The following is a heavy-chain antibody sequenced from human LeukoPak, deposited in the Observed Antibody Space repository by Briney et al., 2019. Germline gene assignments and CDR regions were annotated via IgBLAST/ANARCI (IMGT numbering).Heavy chain of an antibody. D-gene: IGHD3-3*01. J-gene: IGHJ4*02. CDR3: ARVLLHDFWSGYFDY. V-gene: IGHV1-24*01. Sequence: ASVKVSCKVSGYTLTELSMHWVRQAPGKGLEWMGGFDPEDGETIYAQKFQGRVTMTEDTSTDTAYMELSSLRFEDTAVYYCARVLLHDFWSGYFDYWGQGTLVTVSS. CDR1: GYTLTELS. CDR2: FDPEDGET.